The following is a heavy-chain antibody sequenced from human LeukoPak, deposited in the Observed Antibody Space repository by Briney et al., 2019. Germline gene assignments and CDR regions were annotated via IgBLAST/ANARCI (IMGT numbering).Heavy chain of an antibody. D-gene: IGHD2-21*01. J-gene: IGHJ4*02. CDR2: IIPILGIA. V-gene: IGHV1-69*02. CDR1: GYTFTYYY. Sequence: ASVKVSCKASGYTFTYYYMHWVRQAPGQGLEWMGRIIPILGIANYAQKFQGRVTITADKSTSTAYMELSSLRSEDTAVYYCVILGDHRRPYYFDYWGQGTLVTVSS. CDR3: VILGDHRRPYYFDY.